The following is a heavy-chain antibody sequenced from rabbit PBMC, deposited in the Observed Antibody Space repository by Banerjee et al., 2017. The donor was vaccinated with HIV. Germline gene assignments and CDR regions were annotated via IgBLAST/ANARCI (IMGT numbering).Heavy chain of an antibody. D-gene: IGHD5-1*01. J-gene: IGHJ3*01. V-gene: IGHV1S45*01. CDR2: IDTNSGST. CDR1: GFSFSSDNY. CDR3: ARVWHL. Sequence: QEQLVESGGDLVKPGASLTLTCAGSGFSFSSDNYMCWVRQAPGKGLEWIGCIDTNSGSTWYASWVNGRFTISKTSSTTVTLQMTSLTAADTATYFCARVWHLWGQGTLVTVS.